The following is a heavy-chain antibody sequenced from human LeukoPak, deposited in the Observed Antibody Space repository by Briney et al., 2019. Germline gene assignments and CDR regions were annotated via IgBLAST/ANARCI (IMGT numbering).Heavy chain of an antibody. CDR1: GGSFSGYY. J-gene: IGHJ6*02. V-gene: IGHV4-34*01. Sequence: PSETLSLTCAVYGGSFSGYYWSWIRQPPGKGLEWIGEINHSGSTNYNPSLKSRVTISVDTSKNQFSLKLSSVTAADTAVYYCARPLPYYYYGMDVWGQGTTVTVSS. CDR3: ARPLPYYYYGMDV. CDR2: INHSGST.